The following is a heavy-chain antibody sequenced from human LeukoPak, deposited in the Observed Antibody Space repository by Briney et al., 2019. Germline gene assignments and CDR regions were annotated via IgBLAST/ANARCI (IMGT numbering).Heavy chain of an antibody. D-gene: IGHD7-27*01. CDR2: INPKNGDT. CDR1: GYTFTGYY. J-gene: IGHJ3*01. Sequence: GASVKVSCKASGYTFTGYYIDWVRQAPGQGLEWMGRINPKNGDTDIAQKFQGGVTMTRDTSINTAYMELSRLTSDDTATYYCARVPGENRAFDLWGQGTMVTVFS. CDR3: ARVPGENRAFDL. V-gene: IGHV1-2*06.